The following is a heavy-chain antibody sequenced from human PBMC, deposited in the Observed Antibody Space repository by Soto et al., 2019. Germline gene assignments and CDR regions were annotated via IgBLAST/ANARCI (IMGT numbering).Heavy chain of an antibody. CDR2: INPNSGGT. J-gene: IGHJ6*02. V-gene: IGHV1-2*04. Sequence: ASVKVSCKASGYTFTGYYMHWVRQAPGQGLEWMGWINPNSGGTNYAQKFQGWVTMTRDTSISTAYMELSRLRSDDTAVYYCARGYSRSWYSDNRYYYYGMDVWGQGTTVTVSS. CDR3: ARGYSRSWYSDNRYYYYGMDV. D-gene: IGHD6-13*01. CDR1: GYTFTGYY.